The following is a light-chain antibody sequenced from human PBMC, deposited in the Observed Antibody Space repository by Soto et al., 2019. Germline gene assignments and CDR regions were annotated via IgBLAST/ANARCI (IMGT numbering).Light chain of an antibody. CDR1: QSVSSY. J-gene: IGKJ4*01. Sequence: EIVLTQSPATLSLSPGERSTLSCRASQSVSSYLAWYQQKPGQAPRLLIYDASNRATGIPARFSGSGSWTDFTLTISSLEPEDFAIYYCQQRSNWPPVTFVGETKVEIK. CDR2: DAS. CDR3: QQRSNWPPVT. V-gene: IGKV3-11*01.